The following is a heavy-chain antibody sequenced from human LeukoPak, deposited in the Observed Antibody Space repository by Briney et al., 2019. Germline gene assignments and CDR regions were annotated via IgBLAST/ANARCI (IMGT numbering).Heavy chain of an antibody. J-gene: IGHJ4*02. Sequence: GGSPRLSCAGSGFTFSNNWMHWVRQAPGKGLVWVSRINSDGRTTTYADSVKGRFTISRDNAKDTLYLQMNSLRAEDTAVYYCAMIKEGWGQGALVTVSS. D-gene: IGHD3-22*01. V-gene: IGHV3-74*01. CDR1: GFTFSNNW. CDR3: AMIKEG. CDR2: INSDGRTT.